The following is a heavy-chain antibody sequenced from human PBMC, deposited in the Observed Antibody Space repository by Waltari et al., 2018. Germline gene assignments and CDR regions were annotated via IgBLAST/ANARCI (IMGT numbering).Heavy chain of an antibody. V-gene: IGHV4-30-4*08. J-gene: IGHJ4*02. CDR1: GGSISSGDYY. D-gene: IGHD3-3*01. Sequence: QVQLQESGPGLVKPSQTLSLTCTVSGGSISSGDYYWSWLRQPPGKGLEWIGYIEYSGSAYYNPSLKSRVTISVDTSKNQFSLKRSSVTAAATAVYYCARVGYYDLWSGYSRTFDYWGQGTLVTVSS. CDR2: IEYSGSA. CDR3: ARVGYYDLWSGYSRTFDY.